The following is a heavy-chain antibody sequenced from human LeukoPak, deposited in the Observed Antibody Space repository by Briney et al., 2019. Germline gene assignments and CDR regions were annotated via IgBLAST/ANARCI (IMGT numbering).Heavy chain of an antibody. V-gene: IGHV1-69*05. D-gene: IGHD3-3*01. J-gene: IGHJ4*02. Sequence: SVKVSCKASGGTFSSYAISWVRQAPGQGLEWMGGIIPIFGTANYAQKFQGRVTITTDESTSTAYMELSSLRSEDTAVYYCARDQMRDGVVIISDYWGQGTLVTVSS. CDR2: IIPIFGTA. CDR3: ARDQMRDGVVIISDY. CDR1: GGTFSSYA.